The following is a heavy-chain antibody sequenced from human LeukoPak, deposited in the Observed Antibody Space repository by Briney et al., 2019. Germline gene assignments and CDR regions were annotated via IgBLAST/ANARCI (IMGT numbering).Heavy chain of an antibody. CDR2: IKYDGSQK. J-gene: IGHJ4*02. V-gene: IGHV3-7*03. D-gene: IGHD3-22*01. Sequence: PGGSLRLSCAASGFTFSNYLMSWVRQAPGKGLEWVTIIKYDGSQKYYADSVKGRFTISRDNAKNSLSLQMNSLRVEDTAVYYCARDWNYFENSGFYFEHWGQGTLVTVSS. CDR3: ARDWNYFENSGFYFEH. CDR1: GFTFSNYL.